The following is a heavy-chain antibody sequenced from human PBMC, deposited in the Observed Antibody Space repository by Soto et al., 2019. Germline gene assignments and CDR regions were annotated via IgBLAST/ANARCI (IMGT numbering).Heavy chain of an antibody. D-gene: IGHD6-19*01. CDR3: ASLRYSSGWRLHYYYYGMDV. V-gene: IGHV4-39*01. J-gene: IGHJ6*02. Sequence: SETLSLTCTVSGGSISSSSCYWGRIRQPPGKGLEWIGSIYYSGSTYYNPSLKSRVTISVDTSKNQFSVKLSSVTAADTAVYYCASLRYSSGWRLHYYYYGMDVWGQGTTVTVSS. CDR2: IYYSGST. CDR1: GGSISSSSCY.